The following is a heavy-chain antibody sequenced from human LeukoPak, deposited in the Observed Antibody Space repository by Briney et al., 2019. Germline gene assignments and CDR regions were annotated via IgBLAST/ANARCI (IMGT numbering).Heavy chain of an antibody. V-gene: IGHV3-23*01. CDR2: ISGSGSTT. CDR3: AKDRGGTYYYGTRTYYTAGQYDS. CDR1: GFTFGMYT. D-gene: IGHD3-10*01. Sequence: PGGSLRPSCAASGFTFGMYTTNWVRQAPGKGLEWVSAISGSGSTTDYADSVKGRFTISRDKSKNTVYLQMTSLRTEDTALYYCAKDRGGTYYYGTRTYYTAGQYDSWGQGTLVTVS. J-gene: IGHJ4*02.